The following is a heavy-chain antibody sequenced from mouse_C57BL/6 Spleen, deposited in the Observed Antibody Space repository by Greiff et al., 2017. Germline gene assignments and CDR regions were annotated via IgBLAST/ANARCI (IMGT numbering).Heavy chain of an antibody. Sequence: EVKLMESGGGLVKPGGSLKLSCAASGFTFSSYAMSWVRQTPEKRLEWVATISDGGSYTYYPDNVKGRFTISRDNAKNNLYLQMSHLKSEDTAMYYCARDSDGWYFDVWGTGTTVTVSS. CDR1: GFTFSSYA. V-gene: IGHV5-4*01. J-gene: IGHJ1*03. CDR2: ISDGGSYT. CDR3: ARDSDGWYFDV.